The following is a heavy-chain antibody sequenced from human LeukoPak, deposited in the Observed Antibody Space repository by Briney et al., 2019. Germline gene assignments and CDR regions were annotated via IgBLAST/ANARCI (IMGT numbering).Heavy chain of an antibody. CDR2: INPNSGGT. D-gene: IGHD3-22*01. J-gene: IGHJ4*02. CDR3: ARVASDSSGYYF. Sequence: ASVKVSCKASGYTFTGYYMHWVRQAPGQGLEWMGWINPNSGGTNYAQKFQGRVTMTRDTSISTAYMELSSLRPEDTAVYYCARVASDSSGYYFWGQGTLVTVSS. CDR1: GYTFTGYY. V-gene: IGHV1-2*02.